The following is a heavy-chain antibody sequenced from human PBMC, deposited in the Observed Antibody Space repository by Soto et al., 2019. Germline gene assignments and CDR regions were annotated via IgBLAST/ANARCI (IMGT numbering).Heavy chain of an antibody. CDR2: IYPSDSDT. CDR1: GSSFTTYW. CDR3: ARAPPIVGTTGYYFDY. V-gene: IGHV5-51*01. D-gene: IGHD1-26*01. J-gene: IGHJ4*02. Sequence: GESLKISCKGSGSSFTTYWIAWVRQLPGKGLEWMGFIYPSDSDTRYSPSFQGQVTISADKSISTAYLQWSSLKASDTAMYYCARAPPIVGTTGYYFDYWGQGSLVTVSS.